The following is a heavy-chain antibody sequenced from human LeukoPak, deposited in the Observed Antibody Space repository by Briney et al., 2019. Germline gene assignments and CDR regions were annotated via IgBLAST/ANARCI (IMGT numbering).Heavy chain of an antibody. CDR3: ASSHLRNYGDYLLLFDY. CDR2: IIPIFGTA. V-gene: IGHV1-69*01. D-gene: IGHD4-17*01. J-gene: IGHJ4*02. Sequence: ASVKVSCKASGGTFSSYAISWVRQAPGQGLEWMGGIIPIFGTANYAQKFQGRVTITADESTSTAYMELSSLRSEDTAVYYCASSHLRNYGDYLLLFDYWGLGTLVTVSS. CDR1: GGTFSSYA.